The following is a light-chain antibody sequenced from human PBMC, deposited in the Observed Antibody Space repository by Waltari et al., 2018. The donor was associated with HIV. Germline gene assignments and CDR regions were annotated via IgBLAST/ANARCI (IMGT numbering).Light chain of an antibody. CDR1: NIGSKS. Sequence: SYVLTQPPSVSVAPGKTARITCGGNNIGSKSVHWYQQKPGQAPVLVIYYDSDRPSGSPERFSGSNSGNTATLTISRVEAGDEADYYCAAWDDSLNGWVFGGGTKLTVL. J-gene: IGLJ3*02. CDR3: AAWDDSLNGWV. CDR2: YDS. V-gene: IGLV3-21*04.